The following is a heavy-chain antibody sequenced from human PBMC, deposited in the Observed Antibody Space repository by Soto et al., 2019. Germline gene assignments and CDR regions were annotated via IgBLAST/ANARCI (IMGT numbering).Heavy chain of an antibody. CDR2: IYHSGST. D-gene: IGHD3-22*01. J-gene: IGHJ3*02. CDR1: GGSISSGGYS. CDR3: ARGGYYYDSRGFYPDAFDI. Sequence: SETLSLTCAVSGGSISSGGYSWSWIRQPPGKGLEWIGYIYHSGSTYYNPSLKSRVTISVDRSKNQFSLTLSSVTAADTAVYYCARGGYYYDSRGFYPDAFDIWGQGTMVTVSS. V-gene: IGHV4-30-2*01.